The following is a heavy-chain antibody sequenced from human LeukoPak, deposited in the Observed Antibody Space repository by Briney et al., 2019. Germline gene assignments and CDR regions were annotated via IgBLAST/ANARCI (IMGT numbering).Heavy chain of an antibody. D-gene: IGHD3-10*01. CDR3: ARVGMVRSLNYYYYYMDV. CDR1: GYSFTSYW. J-gene: IGHJ6*03. CDR2: IFPGDSDT. Sequence: GESLKISCQTSGYSFTSYWIAWVRQMPGKGLEWMGIIFPGDSDTRYSPSFQGQVTISADKSISTAYLQWSSLKASDTAMYYCARVGMVRSLNYYYYYMDVWGKGTTVTVSS. V-gene: IGHV5-51*01.